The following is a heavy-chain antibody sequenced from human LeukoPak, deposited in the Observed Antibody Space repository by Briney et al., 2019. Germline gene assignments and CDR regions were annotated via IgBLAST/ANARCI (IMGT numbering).Heavy chain of an antibody. CDR2: ITSRGSTI. CDR3: ANSFPGSYSHYYMDV. CDR1: GFTLSDYY. J-gene: IGHJ6*03. V-gene: IGHV3-11*04. D-gene: IGHD1-26*01. Sequence: GRSLRLSCAASGFTLSDYYLTWIRQAPGKGLEWVSYITSRGSTIYHADSVKGRFTISRDNAKNSLYLQMNSLRAEDTAVYYCANSFPGSYSHYYMDVWGKGTTVTVSS.